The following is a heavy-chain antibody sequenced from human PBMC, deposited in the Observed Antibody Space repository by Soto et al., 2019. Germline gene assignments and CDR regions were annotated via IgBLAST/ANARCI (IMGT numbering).Heavy chain of an antibody. CDR2: IIPIFGTA. D-gene: IGHD5-18*01. CDR1: GGTFSSYA. CDR3: ARSRIQLWSCMDV. J-gene: IGHJ6*02. V-gene: IGHV1-69*06. Sequence: SVKVSCKASGGTFSSYAISWVRQAPGQGLEWMGWIIPIFGTANYAQKFQGRVTITADKSTSTAYMELSSLRSEDTAVYYCARSRIQLWSCMDVWGQGTTVTVSS.